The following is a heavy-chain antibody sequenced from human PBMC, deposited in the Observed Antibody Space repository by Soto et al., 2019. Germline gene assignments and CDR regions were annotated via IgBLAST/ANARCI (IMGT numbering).Heavy chain of an antibody. D-gene: IGHD2-15*01. Sequence: QVQLVQSGAEVKKPGSSVKVSCKASGGTFSSYTISWVRQAPGQGLEWMGRIIPILGIANYAQKFQGRVTITADKSXITAYMELSSLRSEDTAVYYCAANAASRYYYYGMDVWGQGTTVTVSS. CDR2: IIPILGIA. V-gene: IGHV1-69*02. CDR3: AANAASRYYYYGMDV. J-gene: IGHJ6*02. CDR1: GGTFSSYT.